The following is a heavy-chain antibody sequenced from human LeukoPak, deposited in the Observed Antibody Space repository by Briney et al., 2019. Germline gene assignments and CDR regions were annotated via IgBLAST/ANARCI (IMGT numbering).Heavy chain of an antibody. CDR1: GGSISSYY. D-gene: IGHD3-10*01. CDR2: IYYSGST. CDR3: ARTGPPGLLWFGDSSWVGWFDP. Sequence: SETLSLTCTVSGGSISSYYWSWIRQPPGKGLEWIGYIYYSGSTNYNPSLKSRVTISVDTSKNQFSLKLSSVTAADTAVYYCARTGPPGLLWFGDSSWVGWFDPWGQGTLVTVSS. V-gene: IGHV4-59*08. J-gene: IGHJ5*02.